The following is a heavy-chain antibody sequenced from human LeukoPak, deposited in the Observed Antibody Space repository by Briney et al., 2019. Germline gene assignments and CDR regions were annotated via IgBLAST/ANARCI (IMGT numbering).Heavy chain of an antibody. CDR3: AREREQEDTAMVYFDY. J-gene: IGHJ4*02. CDR2: IYYSGST. CDR1: GGSISSYY. V-gene: IGHV4-59*01. Sequence: SETLSLTCTVSGGSISSYYWSWIRQPPGKGLEWIGYIYYSGSTNYNPSLKSRVTISVDTSKNQFSLKLSSVTAADTAVYYCAREREQEDTAMVYFDYWGQGTLVTVSS. D-gene: IGHD5-18*01.